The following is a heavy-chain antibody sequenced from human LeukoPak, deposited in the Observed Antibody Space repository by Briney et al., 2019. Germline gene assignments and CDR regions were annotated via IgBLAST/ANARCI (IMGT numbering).Heavy chain of an antibody. CDR1: GYTFTGYY. D-gene: IGHD3-10*01. V-gene: IGHV1-2*02. J-gene: IGHJ4*02. Sequence: ASVKVSCKASGYTFTGYYMHWVRQAPGQGLEWMGWINPNSGGTNYAQKFQGRVTMTRDTSISTAYMELSRLRSDDTAVYYCARVSVQYYYGSGSYYNVYFDYWGQGILVTVSS. CDR2: INPNSGGT. CDR3: ARVSVQYYYGSGSYYNVYFDY.